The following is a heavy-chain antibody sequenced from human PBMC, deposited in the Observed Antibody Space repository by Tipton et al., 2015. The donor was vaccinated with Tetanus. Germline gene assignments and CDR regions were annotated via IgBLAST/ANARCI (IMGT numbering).Heavy chain of an antibody. V-gene: IGHV3-74*01. CDR1: GFTFNTYN. CDR3: VRVLKGAKCSRSSCYGYGMDV. D-gene: IGHD2-2*01. J-gene: IGHJ6*02. CDR2: IDSDGSGT. Sequence: SLRLSCAASGFTFNTYNMNWVRQAPGKGLVWVSRIDSDGSGTTYADSVEGRFTISRDNAKNTLYLQMNSLRAEDTAVYYCVRVLKGAKCSRSSCYGYGMDVWGQGTTVTVSS.